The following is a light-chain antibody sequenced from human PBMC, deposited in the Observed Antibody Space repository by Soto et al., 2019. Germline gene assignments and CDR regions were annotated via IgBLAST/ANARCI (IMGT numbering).Light chain of an antibody. CDR1: SSDVGGYNY. J-gene: IGLJ1*01. CDR3: SSFTSDYTFV. Sequence: SALTQPAPESVCAGQSIAISCTETSSDVGGYNYVSWYQQHPGKAPKLLLSEVSKRPSGVSDRFSGYKSGNTASLTISGLQTQDEADYYCSSFTSDYTFVFVTGTKVTV. CDR2: EVS. V-gene: IGLV2-14*01.